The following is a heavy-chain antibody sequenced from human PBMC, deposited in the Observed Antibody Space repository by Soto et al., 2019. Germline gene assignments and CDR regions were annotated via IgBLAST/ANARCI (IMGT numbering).Heavy chain of an antibody. J-gene: IGHJ4*02. V-gene: IGHV3-33*01. CDR1: GFIFSYYG. CDR2: IWYDGSNE. CDR3: ARDFGHSYGFYNYFDS. Sequence: QVQLVESGGGVVQPGRSLRLSCAASGFIFSYYGMHWVRQAPGKGLEWVAIIWYDGSNEQYTDAVKGRFTVSRDNSRNTVYVQMDSLRPEDTAVYYCARDFGHSYGFYNYFDSWGQGALVTVSS. D-gene: IGHD5-18*01.